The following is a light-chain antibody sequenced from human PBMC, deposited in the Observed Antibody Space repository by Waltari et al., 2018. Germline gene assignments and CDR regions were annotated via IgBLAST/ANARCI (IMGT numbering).Light chain of an antibody. CDR1: STDVGGYNY. CDR3: SSFTSSSAYVL. V-gene: IGLV2-14*01. J-gene: IGLJ2*01. CDR2: EVS. Sequence: QSALTQPASVSGSPGQSITISCTGTSTDVGGYNYVPWYQQRPGKAPKFIIYEVSNRPSGVSNRFSGSKSGNTASLTISGLQAEDEADYYCSSFTSSSAYVLFGGGTKLTVL.